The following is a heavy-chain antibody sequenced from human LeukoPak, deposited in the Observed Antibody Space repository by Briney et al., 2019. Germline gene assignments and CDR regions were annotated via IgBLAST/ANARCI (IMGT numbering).Heavy chain of an antibody. Sequence: ASVNVSCKASVYTFTGYYMHWVRQAPGQGLEWMGWINPNSGGTNYAQKFQGRVTMTRDTSISTAYMELSRLGSDDTAVYYCARFGPRSGSYYFDYWGQGTLVTVSS. D-gene: IGHD3-10*01. CDR3: ARFGPRSGSYYFDY. CDR1: VYTFTGYY. CDR2: INPNSGGT. V-gene: IGHV1-2*02. J-gene: IGHJ4*02.